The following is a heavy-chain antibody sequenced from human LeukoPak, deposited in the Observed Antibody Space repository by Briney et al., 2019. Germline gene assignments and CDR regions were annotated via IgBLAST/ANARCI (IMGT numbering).Heavy chain of an antibody. J-gene: IGHJ5*01. CDR1: GSIFSNFE. V-gene: IGHV3-48*03. CDR2: IRHTGDI. CDR3: ARSSGSYRPFDS. D-gene: IGHD3-22*01. Sequence: PGGSLRLSCAASGSIFSNFEMNWVRQAPGKGLEWVSHIRHTGDIKYADSVKGRFTISRNNSKNSQCLQMTSLRAEDTAVYSCARSSGSYRPFDSWGQGILVTVSS.